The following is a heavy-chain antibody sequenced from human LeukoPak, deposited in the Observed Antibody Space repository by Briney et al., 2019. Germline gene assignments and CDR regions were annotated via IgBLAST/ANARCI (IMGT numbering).Heavy chain of an antibody. Sequence: SETLSLTCTVSGGSISSYYWSWIRQPPGKGLEWIGYIYYSGSTNYNPSLKSRVTISVDTSKNQFSLKLSSVTAADTAVYYCARGPSYYDILTGRHAFDIWGQGTMVTVSS. V-gene: IGHV4-59*01. J-gene: IGHJ3*02. D-gene: IGHD3-9*01. CDR1: GGSISSYY. CDR3: ARGPSYYDILTGRHAFDI. CDR2: IYYSGST.